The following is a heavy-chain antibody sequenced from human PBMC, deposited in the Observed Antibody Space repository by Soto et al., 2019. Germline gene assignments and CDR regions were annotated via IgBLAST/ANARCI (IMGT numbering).Heavy chain of an antibody. J-gene: IGHJ4*02. CDR1: GASINSGDYY. D-gene: IGHD5-12*01. CDR2: IYTTGST. Sequence: SETLSLTCTVSGASINSGDYYWSWIRQPAGKGLEWIGRIYTTGSTDYNPSLKSRVSISIDMSKSQFSLKVTSMTAADTAVYYCARERREEIHDGYDIDYWGQGTLVTVSS. CDR3: ARERREEIHDGYDIDY. V-gene: IGHV4-61*02.